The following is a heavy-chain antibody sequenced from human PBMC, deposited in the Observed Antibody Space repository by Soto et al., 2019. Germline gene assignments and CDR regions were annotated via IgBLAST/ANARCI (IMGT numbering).Heavy chain of an antibody. Sequence: SVKVCCNASGYPFTSYYLHWVRQATEQGLEWMGILNPSGGSTSYAQKFQARVPMTRETSTSTVYMELSSIRSEDTAGYYCARGTAYGDDTGPDHYGMDVWAQGTRVTVPS. CDR1: GYPFTSYY. CDR3: ARGTAYGDDTGPDHYGMDV. J-gene: IGHJ6*02. D-gene: IGHD4-17*01. V-gene: IGHV1-46*01. CDR2: LNPSGGST.